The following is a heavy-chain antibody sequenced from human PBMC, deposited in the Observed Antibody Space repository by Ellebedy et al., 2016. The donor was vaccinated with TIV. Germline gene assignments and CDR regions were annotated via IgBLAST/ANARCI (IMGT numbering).Heavy chain of an antibody. CDR3: AKGSSSGFNYDRVGFQY. D-gene: IGHD3-22*01. CDR1: GFTFSSFA. J-gene: IGHJ4*02. CDR2: ISGGGAST. V-gene: IGHV3-23*01. Sequence: GGSLRLSCAASGFTFSSFAMHWVRQAPGKGLEWLSVISGGGASTYNADSVKGRFTITRDNSKNTLFLQMDRLRAADTAVYYCAKGSSSGFNYDRVGFQYWGQGTLVTVSS.